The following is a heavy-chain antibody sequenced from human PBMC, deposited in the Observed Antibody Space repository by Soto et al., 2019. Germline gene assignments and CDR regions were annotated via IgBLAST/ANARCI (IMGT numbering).Heavy chain of an antibody. CDR2: INHSGSA. V-gene: IGHV4-34*01. Sequence: QVQLQQWGARLLKPSETLSLTCAVSGGSFTGYIWSWISQSPGKGLQWIGQINHSGSANCNPSLKSRVTISLHTSNSTFSLELSSVTAADTAVYYCARGLMTGSPYTGGWYYFHYWGQGTLVTVSS. J-gene: IGHJ4*02. D-gene: IGHD1-26*01. CDR1: GGSFTGYI. CDR3: ARGLMTGSPYTGGWYYFHY.